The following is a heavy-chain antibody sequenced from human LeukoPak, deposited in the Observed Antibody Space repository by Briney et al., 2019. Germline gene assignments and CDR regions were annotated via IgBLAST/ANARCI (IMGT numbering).Heavy chain of an antibody. D-gene: IGHD3-22*01. V-gene: IGHV4-61*01. CDR1: GGSVSSGSYY. CDR3: ARGHDYYDSSGYSATNWFDP. J-gene: IGHJ5*02. CDR2: IYYSGST. Sequence: SETLSLTCTVSGGSVSSGSYYWSWIRQPPGKGLEWIGYIYYSGSTNYNPSLKSRVTISVDTSKNQFFLKLSSVTAADTAVYYCARGHDYYDSSGYSATNWFDPWGQGTLVTVSS.